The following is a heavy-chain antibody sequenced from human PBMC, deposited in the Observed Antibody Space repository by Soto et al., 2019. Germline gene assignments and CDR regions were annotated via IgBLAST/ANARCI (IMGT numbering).Heavy chain of an antibody. J-gene: IGHJ4*02. CDR1: GFTVRSDY. Sequence: PGGSLRLSCAASGFTVRSDYMSWVRQAPGKGLEWVSVIYTGGSTYYADSVKGRFTISRDNSRNTLFLQMNSLRAEDTAVYYCARTRITLVRGIIKNGPPFDHWGQGTLVTVSS. CDR2: IYTGGST. V-gene: IGHV3-53*01. CDR3: ARTRITLVRGIIKNGPPFDH. D-gene: IGHD3-10*01.